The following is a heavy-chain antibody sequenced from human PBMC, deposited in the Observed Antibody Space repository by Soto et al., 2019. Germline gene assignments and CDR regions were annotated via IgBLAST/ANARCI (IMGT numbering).Heavy chain of an antibody. CDR2: SSNSGTYT. D-gene: IGHD3-10*02. Sequence: PGGSRRLSCAASGFTVSDYYMSWIRQAPGKGLEWLSYSSNSGTYTRYADSVKGRFSISRDNAKNSLYLQINSLRGEDSATYYCARSGHNYNVLEYWGQGTPVSVSS. CDR3: ARSGHNYNVLEY. V-gene: IGHV3-11*06. CDR1: GFTVSDYY. J-gene: IGHJ4*02.